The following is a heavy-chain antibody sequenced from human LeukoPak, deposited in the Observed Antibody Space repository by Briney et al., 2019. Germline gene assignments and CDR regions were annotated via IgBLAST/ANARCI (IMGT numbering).Heavy chain of an antibody. CDR3: ARDLGSGSPGDI. D-gene: IGHD1-26*01. CDR1: GFTFSNYA. CDR2: ISGSGST. Sequence: GGSLRLSCAASGFTFSNYAMSWVRQAPGKGLVWVSAISGSGSTYYADSVKGRFTISRDNSKNTLYLQMNSLRAEDTAVYYCARDLGSGSPGDIWGQGTMVTVSS. V-gene: IGHV3-23*01. J-gene: IGHJ3*02.